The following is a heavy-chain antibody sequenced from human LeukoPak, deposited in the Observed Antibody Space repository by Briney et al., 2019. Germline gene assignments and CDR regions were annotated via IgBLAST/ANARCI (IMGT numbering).Heavy chain of an antibody. V-gene: IGHV4-59*01. CDR1: GGSISSYY. D-gene: IGHD4-17*01. CDR2: IYYSGST. J-gene: IGHJ6*03. Sequence: SETLSLTCTASGGSISSYYWSWIRQPPGKGLEWIGYIYYSGSTNYNPSLKSRVTISVDTSENQFSLKLSSVTAADTAVYYCARAVYGDYRYYMDVWGKGTTVTVSS. CDR3: ARAVYGDYRYYMDV.